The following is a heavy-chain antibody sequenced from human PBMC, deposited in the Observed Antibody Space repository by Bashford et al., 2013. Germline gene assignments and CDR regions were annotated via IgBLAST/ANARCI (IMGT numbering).Heavy chain of an antibody. CDR3: ARHKWLLNFYYGMDA. CDR2: INPNFGAT. D-gene: IGHD5-12*01. V-gene: IGHV1-2*02. J-gene: IGHJ6*01. Sequence: WVRQAPGQGLEWVGWINPNFGATKYSQTFKGRVTLTRDTSIGTAYMEMTSLTSDDTAVYFCARHKWLLNFYYGMDAWGPRGPRVTVSS.